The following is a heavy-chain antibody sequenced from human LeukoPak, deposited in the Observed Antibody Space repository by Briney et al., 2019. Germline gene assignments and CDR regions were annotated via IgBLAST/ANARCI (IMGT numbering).Heavy chain of an antibody. D-gene: IGHD2-8*01. CDR2: INPDTGVT. Sequence: ASVKVSCKASGYTFTGYYIHWVRQAPGQGLEWMGWINPDTGVTKYAQKFQGRVTMTRDTSISTAYMELSRLRSDDTAVYYCARFYNGNQNFDYWGLGTLVAVSS. CDR1: GYTFTGYY. CDR3: ARFYNGNQNFDY. V-gene: IGHV1-2*02. J-gene: IGHJ4*02.